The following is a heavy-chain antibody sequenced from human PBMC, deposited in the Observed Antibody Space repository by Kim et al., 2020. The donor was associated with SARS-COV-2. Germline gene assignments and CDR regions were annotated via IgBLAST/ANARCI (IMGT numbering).Heavy chain of an antibody. CDR3: AKRLIAAAGLGSNWFDP. Sequence: GGSLRLSCAASGFTFSSYAMSWVRQAPGKGLEWVSAISGSGGSTYSADSVKGRFTISRDNSKNTLYLQMNSLRAEDTAVYYCAKRLIAAAGLGSNWFDPWGQGTLVTVSS. J-gene: IGHJ5*02. CDR1: GFTFSSYA. CDR2: ISGSGGST. D-gene: IGHD6-13*01. V-gene: IGHV3-23*01.